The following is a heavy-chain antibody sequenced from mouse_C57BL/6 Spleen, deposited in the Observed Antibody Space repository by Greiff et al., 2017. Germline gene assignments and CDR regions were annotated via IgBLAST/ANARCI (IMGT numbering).Heavy chain of an antibody. V-gene: IGHV1-59*01. Sequence: QVQLQQPRAELVRPGTSVKLSCKASGYTFTSYWMHWVKQRPGQGLEWIGVIDPSDSYTNYNQKFKGKATLTVDTSSSTAYMQLSSLTSEDSAVYYCARGYYYGSSYYAMDYWGQGTSVTVSS. CDR3: ARGYYYGSSYYAMDY. J-gene: IGHJ4*01. D-gene: IGHD1-1*01. CDR2: IDPSDSYT. CDR1: GYTFTSYW.